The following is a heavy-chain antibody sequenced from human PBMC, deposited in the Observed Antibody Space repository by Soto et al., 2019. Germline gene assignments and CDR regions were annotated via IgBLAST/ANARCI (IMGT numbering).Heavy chain of an antibody. J-gene: IGHJ6*02. CDR3: ARTTFECRSISCRNYYYGLDV. CDR2: ISTSSGTI. D-gene: IGHD2-2*01. V-gene: IGHV3-48*03. Sequence: LRLSCAASGFTFSSYEMNWVRQAPGKGLEWVSCISTSSGTIYYADSVKGRFTISGDNAENSLYLQMNSLRAEDTAVYYCARTTFECRSISCRNYYYGLDVWGQGTTVTVSS. CDR1: GFTFSSYE.